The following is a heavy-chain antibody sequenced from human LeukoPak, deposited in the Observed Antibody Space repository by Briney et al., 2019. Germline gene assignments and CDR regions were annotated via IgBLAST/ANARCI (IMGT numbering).Heavy chain of an antibody. V-gene: IGHV3-53*01. J-gene: IGHJ4*02. CDR2: IYSGGAT. Sequence: GGSLRLSCAASGFAFSSYSMNWVRQAPGKGLECVSVIYSGGATYYADSVKGRFTISRDNFKNTLYLQMNSLRAEDTAVYFCAREYGSGTFDWGQGTLSPSPQ. D-gene: IGHD2-2*01. CDR3: AREYGSGTFD. CDR1: GFAFSSYS.